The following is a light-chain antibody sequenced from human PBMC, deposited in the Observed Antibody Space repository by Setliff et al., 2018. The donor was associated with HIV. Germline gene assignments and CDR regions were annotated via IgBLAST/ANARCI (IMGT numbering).Light chain of an antibody. CDR2: DVN. CDR3: CAYAGGNTLV. J-gene: IGLJ2*01. V-gene: IGLV2-11*01. CDR1: SSDVGASKY. Sequence: QSVLTQPRSVSGSPGQSVTISCSGTSSDVGASKYVSWYHQRPGKAPKLLIHDVNRRPSGVPDRLSGSKSGNTASLTISGLHVEDEGDYYCCAYAGGNTLVFGGGTQRTV.